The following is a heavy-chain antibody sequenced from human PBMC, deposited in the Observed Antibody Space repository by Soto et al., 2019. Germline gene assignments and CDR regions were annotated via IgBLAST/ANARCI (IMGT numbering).Heavy chain of an antibody. CDR2: MYYRGTT. D-gene: IGHD4-17*01. V-gene: IGHV4-59*01. Sequence: PSETLSLTSTVSGCNMIGYYWSWFRQPPGEGLEWIGYMYYRGTTNYNPSLKSRVTISADTSNNQFSLRLTSMTAADTGVYYCATVSNSGDQVDWRQGTLVNVSA. CDR3: ATVSNSGDQVD. J-gene: IGHJ4*02. CDR1: GCNMIGYY.